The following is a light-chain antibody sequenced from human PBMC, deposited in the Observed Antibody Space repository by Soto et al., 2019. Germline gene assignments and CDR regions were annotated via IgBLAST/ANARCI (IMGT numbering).Light chain of an antibody. Sequence: QSALTQPRSVSGSPGQSVTISCTGTSSDVGYYNYVSWYQRHPGKAPKLMIYDVFKRPSGVPDRFSGSKSGNTASLTISGLQAEYEGDYYCCSYAGRYNICLFGTGTKLTVL. J-gene: IGLJ1*01. V-gene: IGLV2-11*01. CDR2: DVF. CDR1: SSDVGYYNY. CDR3: CSYAGRYNICL.